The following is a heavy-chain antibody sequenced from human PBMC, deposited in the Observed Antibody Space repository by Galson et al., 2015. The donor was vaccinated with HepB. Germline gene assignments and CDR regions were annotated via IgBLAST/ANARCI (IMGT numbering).Heavy chain of an antibody. Sequence: SLRLSCAASGFTFNDYYMGWVRQAPGRGLEWVSYISNSGTTKYYADSVKGRFSISRDNAKNSLYVQMNNLRAEDMAVYFCTRLRGIYYFDLWGQGTLVSVSS. CDR3: TRLRGIYYFDL. CDR1: GFTFNDYY. CDR2: ISNSGTTK. J-gene: IGHJ5*02. V-gene: IGHV3-11*01. D-gene: IGHD1-26*01.